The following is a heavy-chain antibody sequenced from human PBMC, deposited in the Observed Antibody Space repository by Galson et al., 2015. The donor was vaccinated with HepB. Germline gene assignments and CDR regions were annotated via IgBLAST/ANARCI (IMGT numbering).Heavy chain of an antibody. V-gene: IGHV1-69*13. CDR2: IIPIFGTA. D-gene: IGHD2-2*01. J-gene: IGHJ3*02. CDR3: ARGYCSSTSCLNAFDI. Sequence: SVKVSCKASGGTFSSYAISWVRQAPGQGLEWMGGIIPIFGTANYAQKFQGRVTITADESTSTAYMELSSLRSEDTAVYYCARGYCSSTSCLNAFDIWGQGTMVTVSS. CDR1: GGTFSSYA.